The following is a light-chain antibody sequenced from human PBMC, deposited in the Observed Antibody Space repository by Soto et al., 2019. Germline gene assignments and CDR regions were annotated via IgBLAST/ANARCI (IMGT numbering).Light chain of an antibody. CDR1: QDINKY. CDR2: DAS. J-gene: IGKJ4*01. CDR3: QQYEDLPLT. Sequence: DSQLTQSPSSLSASVGDRVSITCQASQDINKYLTWYQQKPGKATKLLIFDASSVATGVPSRFNVSRSGTNFPYTISSLEPEDIATYHCQQYEDLPLTVGGEPRVELK. V-gene: IGKV1-33*01.